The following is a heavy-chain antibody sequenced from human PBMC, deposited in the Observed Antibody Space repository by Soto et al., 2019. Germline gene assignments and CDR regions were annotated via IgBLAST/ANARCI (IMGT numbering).Heavy chain of an antibody. Sequence: QMQLVQSGPEVKKPGTSVKVSCKASGFTFTSSAVQWVRQARGQRLEWIGWIVVGSGNTNYAQKFQERVTITRDMSTSTAYMELSSLRSEDTAVYYCAADLMTTVTTSGWGQGTLVTVSS. D-gene: IGHD4-17*01. CDR3: AADLMTTVTTSG. J-gene: IGHJ4*02. V-gene: IGHV1-58*01. CDR2: IVVGSGNT. CDR1: GFTFTSSA.